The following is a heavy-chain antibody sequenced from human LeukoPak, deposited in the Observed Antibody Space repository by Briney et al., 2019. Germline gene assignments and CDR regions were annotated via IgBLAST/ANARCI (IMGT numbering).Heavy chain of an antibody. CDR1: GFTFSSYW. Sequence: PGGSLRLSCAASGFTFSSYWMHWVRQAPGKGLVWVSRINIDGSSTNYADSVKGRFTISRYNAKNTLYRQMNSLRAEDTAVYYGARAVYYGSGTYVPWGQGTLVTVSS. D-gene: IGHD3-10*01. CDR3: ARAVYYGSGTYVP. CDR2: INIDGSST. J-gene: IGHJ5*02. V-gene: IGHV3-74*01.